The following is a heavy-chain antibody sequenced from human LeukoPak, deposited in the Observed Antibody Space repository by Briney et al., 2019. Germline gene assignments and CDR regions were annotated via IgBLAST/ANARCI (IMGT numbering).Heavy chain of an antibody. J-gene: IGHJ4*02. CDR2: INHSGST. CDR1: GGSFSGYY. V-gene: IGHV4-34*01. CDR3: ARLANWGLRGDY. D-gene: IGHD7-27*01. Sequence: SETLSLTRAVYGGSFSGYYWSWIRQPPGKGLEWIGEINHSGSTNYNPSLKSRVTISVDTSKNQFSLKLSSVTAADTAVYYCARLANWGLRGDYWGQGTLVTVSS.